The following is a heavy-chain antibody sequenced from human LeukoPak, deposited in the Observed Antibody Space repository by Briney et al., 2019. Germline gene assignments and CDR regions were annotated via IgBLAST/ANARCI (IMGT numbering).Heavy chain of an antibody. CDR3: ARDPPYCSSTSCYLPPGSY. Sequence: ASVKVSCKASGYTFTTHTIHWVRQAPGQRLEWMGWINAGNGNTKYSQEFQDRVTITRDTSASTAYMELRSLRSDDTAVYYCARDPPYCSSTSCYLPPGSYWGQGTLVTVPS. J-gene: IGHJ4*02. CDR1: GYTFTTHT. D-gene: IGHD2-2*01. CDR2: INAGNGNT. V-gene: IGHV1-3*01.